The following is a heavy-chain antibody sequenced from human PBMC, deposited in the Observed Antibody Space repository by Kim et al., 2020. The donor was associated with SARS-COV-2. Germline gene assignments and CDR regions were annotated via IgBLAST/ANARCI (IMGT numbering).Heavy chain of an antibody. CDR3: ARGRNDSPLDY. D-gene: IGHD1-1*01. V-gene: IGHV3-48*03. CDR2: IIGSGTTI. Sequence: GGSLRLSCTASGFTFSSYEMNWVRQAPGKGLEWVSYIIGSGTTIYYADSVRGRFTISRDNDKNSLFLQMNSLRAEDTAVYYCARGRNDSPLDYWGQVT. J-gene: IGHJ4*02. CDR1: GFTFSSYE.